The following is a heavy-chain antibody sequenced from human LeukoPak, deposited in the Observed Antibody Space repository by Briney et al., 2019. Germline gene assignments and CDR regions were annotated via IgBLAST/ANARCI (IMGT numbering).Heavy chain of an antibody. CDR3: ARDGLARRYSSSWFNWFDP. V-gene: IGHV1-2*02. CDR2: INPNSGGT. Sequence: ASVKVSCKASGYTFTGYYMHWVRQAPGQGLEWMGWINPNSGGTNYAQKFQGRVTMTRDTSISTAYMELSRLRSDDTAVYYCARDGLARRYSSSWFNWFDPWGQGTLVTVSS. D-gene: IGHD6-13*01. CDR1: GYTFTGYY. J-gene: IGHJ5*02.